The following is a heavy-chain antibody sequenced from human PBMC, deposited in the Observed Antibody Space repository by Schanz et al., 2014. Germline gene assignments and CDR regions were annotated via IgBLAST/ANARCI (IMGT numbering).Heavy chain of an antibody. J-gene: IGHJ4*02. CDR2: IKQDGSDK. CDR3: ARDDSPSTKPFDS. Sequence: EVPLVESGGGLVQPWGSLRVSCAASGFTFRSYWMNWVRQAPGKGLEWVANIKQDGSDKHYVDSVKGRFTISRDNAKNSLYLQMNSLRAEDTAVYYCARDDSPSTKPFDSWGQGTLVSVSS. CDR1: GFTFRSYW. V-gene: IGHV3-7*01. D-gene: IGHD2-21*01.